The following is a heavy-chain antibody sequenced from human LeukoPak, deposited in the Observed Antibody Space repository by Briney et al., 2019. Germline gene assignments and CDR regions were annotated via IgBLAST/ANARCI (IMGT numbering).Heavy chain of an antibody. V-gene: IGHV4-39*01. Sequence: SETLSLTCAVSGGSISSSNWWRGVRQPPGKGLEWIGILLYTGNTWYNPSLKSRVTISVDTSKNQFSLRLTSVSATDTALYYCARRGSGSGGTYAGMDVWGQGTSVTVSS. D-gene: IGHD2-15*01. J-gene: IGHJ6*02. CDR3: ARRGSGSGGTYAGMDV. CDR1: GGSISSSNW. CDR2: LLYTGNT.